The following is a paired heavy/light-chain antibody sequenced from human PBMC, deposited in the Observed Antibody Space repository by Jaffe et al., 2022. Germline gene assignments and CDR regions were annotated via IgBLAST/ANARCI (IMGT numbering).Light chain of an antibody. J-gene: IGLJ2*01. CDR3: QAWDGSTAV. Sequence: SYELTQPPSVSVSPGQTASITCSGDKLGDKYAYWYQQKPGQSPILVIYQDNKRPSGIPERFSGSNSGNTATLTISGTQAMDEADYSCQAWDGSTAVFGGGTKLTVL. CDR1: KLGDKY. CDR2: QDN. V-gene: IGLV3-1*01.
Heavy chain of an antibody. CDR1: GDSVSSNTAA. Sequence: QVQLQQSGPGLVKPSQTLSLTCVISGDSVSSNTAAWNWIRRSPSRGLEWLGRTYYRSKWFNNYAVSMKSRITINPDTSKNQFSLQLNSVTPEDTAMYYCARDPAAGGPFDYWGQGTLVTVSS. D-gene: IGHD6-13*01. CDR2: TYYRSKWFN. J-gene: IGHJ4*02. V-gene: IGHV6-1*01. CDR3: ARDPAAGGPFDY.